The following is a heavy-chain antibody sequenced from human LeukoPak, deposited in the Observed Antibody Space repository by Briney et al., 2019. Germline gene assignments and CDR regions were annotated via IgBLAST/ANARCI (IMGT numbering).Heavy chain of an antibody. CDR1: GYTFTSYY. Sequence: ASVKVSCKASGYTFTSYYMHWVRQAPGQGLEWMGIINPSGGSTSYAQKFQGRVTMTRDTSTSTAYMELRSLRSDDTAVYYCARVTPGPSTDSYFDYWGQGTLVTVSS. CDR2: INPSGGST. CDR3: ARVTPGPSTDSYFDY. J-gene: IGHJ4*02. D-gene: IGHD2-21*02. V-gene: IGHV1-46*01.